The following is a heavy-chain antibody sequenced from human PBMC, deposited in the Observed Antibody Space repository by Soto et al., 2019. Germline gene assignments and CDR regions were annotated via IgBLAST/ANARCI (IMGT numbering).Heavy chain of an antibody. CDR3: ARLFDTSGWYDY. V-gene: IGHV5-51*01. Sequence: EVQLVQSGAEVKKPGESLKISCKVSGYSFTTYWIGWVRQMPGKGLECMGIIYPEDSDTRYSPSFRGQVTISADKSISTAYLQWSSLKASDTAMYYCARLFDTSGWYDYWGQGTLVTVSS. CDR2: IYPEDSDT. D-gene: IGHD6-19*01. CDR1: GYSFTTYW. J-gene: IGHJ4*02.